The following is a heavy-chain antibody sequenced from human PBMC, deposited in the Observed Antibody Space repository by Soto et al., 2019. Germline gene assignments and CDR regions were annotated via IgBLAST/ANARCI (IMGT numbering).Heavy chain of an antibody. CDR2: VHSSGGS. V-gene: IGHV4-39*07. D-gene: IGHD1-1*01. CDR3: ASLVAGATGRTDSDY. CDR1: GASLGSPGYF. J-gene: IGHJ4*02. Sequence: QLHLQESGPGLVKPSETLALTCTVSGASLGSPGYFWGWIRQPPGKAPEWVASVHSSGGSYYSASLKTRATISLDTPSNKFSLRLTSVTAADTASSYCASLVAGATGRTDSDYWGPGILVTVSS.